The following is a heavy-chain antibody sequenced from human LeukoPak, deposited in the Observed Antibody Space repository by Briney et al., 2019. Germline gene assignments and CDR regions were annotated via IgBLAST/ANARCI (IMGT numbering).Heavy chain of an antibody. J-gene: IGHJ4*02. V-gene: IGHV1-2*02. CDR2: INPNSGDT. D-gene: IGHD1-1*01. Sequence: GESLKVSCKASGYTITGYYIHWVRQAPGQGLEWMGWINPNSGDTNYAQKFQGRVTMTRDTSINTAFMELSRLRSDDTAVYYCARDRHWNQGNFDYWGQGTLVTVSS. CDR3: ARDRHWNQGNFDY. CDR1: GYTITGYY.